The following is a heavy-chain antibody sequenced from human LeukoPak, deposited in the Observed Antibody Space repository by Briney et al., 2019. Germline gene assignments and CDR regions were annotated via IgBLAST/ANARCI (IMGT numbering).Heavy chain of an antibody. D-gene: IGHD3-9*01. Sequence: ALVKVSCKASGYTFTSYDINWVRQATGQGLEWMGWMNPNSGNTGYAQKFQGRVTMTRNTSISTAYMELSSLRSEDTAVYYCARGHYDILTGYLPWFDPWGQGTLVTVSS. CDR1: GYTFTSYD. J-gene: IGHJ5*02. CDR3: ARGHYDILTGYLPWFDP. V-gene: IGHV1-8*01. CDR2: MNPNSGNT.